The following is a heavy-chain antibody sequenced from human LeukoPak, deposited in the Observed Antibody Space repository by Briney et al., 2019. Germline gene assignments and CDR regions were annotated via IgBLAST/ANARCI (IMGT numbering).Heavy chain of an antibody. CDR3: ARELGRYSSNWFDP. V-gene: IGHV3-66*01. CDR2: IYSGGST. Sequence: GGSLRLSCEASGFTFSSYAMSWVRQAPGKGLEWVSVIYSGGSTYYADSVKGRFTISRDNSKNTLYLQMNSLRAEDTAVYYCARELGRYSSNWFDPWGQGTLVTISS. CDR1: GFTFSSYA. J-gene: IGHJ5*02. D-gene: IGHD5-18*01.